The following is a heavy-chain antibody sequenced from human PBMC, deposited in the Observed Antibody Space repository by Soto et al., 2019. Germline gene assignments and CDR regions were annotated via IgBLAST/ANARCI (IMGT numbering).Heavy chain of an antibody. J-gene: IGHJ4*02. CDR2: IYDGGST. Sequence: QVELQESGPGLVKPSQTLSLTCTVSGGSISSGGYYWSWIRHHPGKGLEWIGYIYDGGSTYYNPSLPSRVTTSVDTSKNQFSLKLISVTAADTAVYYCASQATGWYPDYWGQGTLVTVSS. CDR1: GGSISSGGYY. V-gene: IGHV4-31*03. CDR3: ASQATGWYPDY. D-gene: IGHD6-19*01.